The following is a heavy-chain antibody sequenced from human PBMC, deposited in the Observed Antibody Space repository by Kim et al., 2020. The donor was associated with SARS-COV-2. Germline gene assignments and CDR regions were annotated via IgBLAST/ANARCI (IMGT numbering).Heavy chain of an antibody. V-gene: IGHV4-39*01. CDR3: VRIYARYYYYYMDV. CDR2: ISYIGRT. CDR1: AGSISSSDYQ. J-gene: IGHJ6*03. D-gene: IGHD3-16*01. Sequence: SETLSLTCSVSAGSISSSDYQWGWIRQAPGKGLELIGTISYIGRTHYNPSLKSRVTVSIDMSKNQFSLNLSSVTAADTAVYYCVRIYARYYYYYMDVWGKGTTVTVSS.